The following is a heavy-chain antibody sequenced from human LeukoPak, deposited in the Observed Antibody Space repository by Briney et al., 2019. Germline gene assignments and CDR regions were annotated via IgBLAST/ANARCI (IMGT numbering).Heavy chain of an antibody. Sequence: GGSLRLSCAASGFTFSLYSMTWARQAPGKGLEWVANVAQDGSAQNYVDSLEGRFTISRDNPKNSLYLQMHSLRAEDAAVYYCARVIGGAIDYWGQGTLVTVSS. CDR1: GFTFSLYS. J-gene: IGHJ4*02. D-gene: IGHD1-26*01. V-gene: IGHV3-7*01. CDR2: VAQDGSAQ. CDR3: ARVIGGAIDY.